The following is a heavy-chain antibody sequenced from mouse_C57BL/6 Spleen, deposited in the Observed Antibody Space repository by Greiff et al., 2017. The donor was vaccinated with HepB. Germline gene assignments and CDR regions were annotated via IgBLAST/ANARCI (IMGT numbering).Heavy chain of an antibody. CDR2: IDPENGDT. V-gene: IGHV14-4*01. D-gene: IGHD1-2*01. Sequence: DVQLQESGAELVRPGASVKLSCTASGFNIKDDYMHWVKQRPEQGLEWIGWIDPENGDTEYASKFQGKATITADTSSNTAYLQLSRLTSEDTAVYYCTPITTEGFAYWGQGTLVTVSA. J-gene: IGHJ3*01. CDR3: TPITTEGFAY. CDR1: GFNIKDDY.